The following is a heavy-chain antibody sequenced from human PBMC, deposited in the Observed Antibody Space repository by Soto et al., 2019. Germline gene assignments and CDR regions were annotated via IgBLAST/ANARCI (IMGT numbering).Heavy chain of an antibody. D-gene: IGHD2-15*01. Sequence: VASVKVSCKTSGYTFINYDINWVRQAPGKGLEWMGLMNPKSGKTGYAQKFQGRVSMTRDTSTSTAYMELNSLRSEDTAIYYCSRTPGDYWGQGTLVTVSS. CDR1: GYTFINYD. V-gene: IGHV1-8*01. J-gene: IGHJ4*02. CDR3: SRTPGDY. CDR2: MNPKSGKT.